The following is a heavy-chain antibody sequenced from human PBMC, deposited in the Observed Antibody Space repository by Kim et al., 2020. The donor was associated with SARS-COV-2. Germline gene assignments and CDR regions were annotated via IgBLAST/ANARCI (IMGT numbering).Heavy chain of an antibody. J-gene: IGHJ4*02. V-gene: IGHV3-7*01. CDR2: IKQDGSEK. CDR3: ARDFPYYDFWSGYSFPHHTDY. CDR1: GFTFSSYW. D-gene: IGHD3-3*01. Sequence: GGSLRLSCAASGFTFSSYWMSWVRQAPGKGLEWVANIKQDGSEKYYVDSVKGRFTISRDNAKNSLYLQMNSLRAEDTAVYYCARDFPYYDFWSGYSFPHHTDYWGQGTLVTVSS.